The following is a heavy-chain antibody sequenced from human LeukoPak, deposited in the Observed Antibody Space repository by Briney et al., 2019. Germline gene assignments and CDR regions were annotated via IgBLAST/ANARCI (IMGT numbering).Heavy chain of an antibody. CDR1: GVTFSSYG. Sequence: GGSLRLSCAASGVTFSSYGMSWVRQAPGKGLEWVSAISGSGGSTYYADSVKGRFTISRDNSKNTLYLQMNSLRAEDTAVYYCAKDRLRYFDWLLDPSFDYWGQGTLVTVSS. CDR2: ISGSGGST. CDR3: AKDRLRYFDWLLDPSFDY. D-gene: IGHD3-9*01. V-gene: IGHV3-23*01. J-gene: IGHJ4*02.